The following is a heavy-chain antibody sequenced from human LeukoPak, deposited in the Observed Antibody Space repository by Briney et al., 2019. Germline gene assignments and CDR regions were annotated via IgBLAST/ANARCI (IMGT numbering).Heavy chain of an antibody. Sequence: QSGGSLRLSCAASGFTFSDYWMSWVRQAPGKRLEWVANINQDGSGEYYVDSVKGRFTVSRDNAKNSLSLQMNSLRDEDTAVYYCARNKGVAGLFDPWGQGTLVTVSS. CDR3: ARNKGVAGLFDP. CDR2: INQDGSGE. J-gene: IGHJ5*02. CDR1: GFTFSDYW. V-gene: IGHV3-7*03. D-gene: IGHD6-19*01.